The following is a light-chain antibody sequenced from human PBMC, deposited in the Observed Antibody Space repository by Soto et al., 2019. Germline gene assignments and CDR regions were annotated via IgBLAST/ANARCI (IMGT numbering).Light chain of an antibody. J-gene: IGLJ2*01. CDR2: EVS. Sequence: QSALTQPASVSGSPGHSITISCTGTSSDVGGYKYVSWYQQHPGKAPKLMIYEVSNRPSGVSNRFSGSKSGNTASLTISGLQAEDEADYYCSSYTSSSTLVFGGGTQLTVL. CDR3: SSYTSSSTLV. CDR1: SSDVGGYKY. V-gene: IGLV2-14*01.